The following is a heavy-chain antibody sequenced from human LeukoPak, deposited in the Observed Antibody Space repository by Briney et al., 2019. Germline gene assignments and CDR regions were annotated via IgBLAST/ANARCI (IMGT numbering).Heavy chain of an antibody. V-gene: IGHV3-33*01. D-gene: IGHD3-10*01. CDR1: GFAFNTYA. Sequence: GRSLRLSCAASGFAFNTYAMHWVRQAPGQGLEWVALIWHDGSHKFYSNSVRGQFTISRDNSKNTVSLQMNNLSPEDTAVYYCARDIFGSGSYPDFWGQGTLVTVSS. J-gene: IGHJ4*02. CDR2: IWHDGSHK. CDR3: ARDIFGSGSYPDF.